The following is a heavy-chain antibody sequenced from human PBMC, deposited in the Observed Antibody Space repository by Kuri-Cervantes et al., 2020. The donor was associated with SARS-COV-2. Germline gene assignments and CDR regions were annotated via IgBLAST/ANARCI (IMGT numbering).Heavy chain of an antibody. D-gene: IGHD2-15*01. CDR3: ARDYCSGGSCRDFDY. Sequence: ASVKVSCKASGYIFTGYNIHWVRQAPGQGLEWMGWINPNNGATNYAQKFRGRVTMTRATSTSINTAYMELRSLRSDDTAVYYCARDYCSGGSCRDFDYWGKGPLVPVSS. CDR1: GYIFTGYN. V-gene: IGHV1-2*02. CDR2: INPNNGAT. J-gene: IGHJ4*02.